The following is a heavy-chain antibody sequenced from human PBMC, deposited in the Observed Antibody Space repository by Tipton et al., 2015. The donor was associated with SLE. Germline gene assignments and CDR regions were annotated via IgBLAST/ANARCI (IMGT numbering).Heavy chain of an antibody. V-gene: IGHV4-39*07. CDR3: ARLPLDYCSRTNCRGSTPFDF. D-gene: IGHD2-2*01. CDR2: IYYSGST. J-gene: IGHJ4*02. Sequence: TLSLTCSVSGGSISSRSYYWGWNRQSPGKGLEWIGSIYYSGSTYYNPSLTSRVTISIDTSNNEFSLKLTSMTAADTAVYYCARLPLDYCSRTNCRGSTPFDFWGQGMLVSVSS. CDR1: GGSISSRSYY.